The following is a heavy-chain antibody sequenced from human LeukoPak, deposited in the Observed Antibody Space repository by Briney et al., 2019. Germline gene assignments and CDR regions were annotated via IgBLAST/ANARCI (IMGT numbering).Heavy chain of an antibody. CDR2: IYHSGST. D-gene: IGHD3-3*01. Sequence: SETLSLTCTVSGYSISSGFYWGWIRQPPGKGLEWIGSIYHSGSTNYNPSLKSRVTISVDTSKNQFSLKLSSVTAADTAVYYCARGDYDFWSGYFIGFGYWGQGTLVTVSS. CDR1: GYSISSGFY. J-gene: IGHJ4*02. CDR3: ARGDYDFWSGYFIGFGY. V-gene: IGHV4-38-2*02.